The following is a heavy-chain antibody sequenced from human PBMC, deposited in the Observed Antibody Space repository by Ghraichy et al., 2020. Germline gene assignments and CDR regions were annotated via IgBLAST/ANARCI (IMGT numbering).Heavy chain of an antibody. CDR1: GFTFSSYA. Sequence: GALRLSCAASGFTFSSYAMSWVRQAPGKGLEWVSAISGSGSSTYYADSVKGRFTISRDNSKNTLYLQMNSLRAEDTAVYYCARYGLGSYYDYWGQGTLVTVSS. V-gene: IGHV3-23*01. D-gene: IGHD3-10*01. CDR3: ARYGLGSYYDY. CDR2: ISGSGSST. J-gene: IGHJ4*02.